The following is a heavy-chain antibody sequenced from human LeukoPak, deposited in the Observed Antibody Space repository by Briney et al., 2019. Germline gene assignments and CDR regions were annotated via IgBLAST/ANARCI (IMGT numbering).Heavy chain of an antibody. D-gene: IGHD3-22*01. CDR3: ARHGYYDRSGYYGFDY. CDR1: GGSISSYY. J-gene: IGHJ4*02. Sequence: SETLSLTCTVSGGSISSYYWSWIRQPPGKRLEWIGYSYYSGSTNYNPSLKSRVTISVDTSKNQFSLKLSPVTAADTAVYYCARHGYYDRSGYYGFDYWGQGTLVTVSS. V-gene: IGHV4-59*08. CDR2: SYYSGST.